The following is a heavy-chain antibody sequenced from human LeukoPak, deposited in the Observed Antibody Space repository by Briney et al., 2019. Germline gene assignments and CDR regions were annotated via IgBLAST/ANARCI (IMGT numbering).Heavy chain of an antibody. Sequence: GASVKVSCMASGYTFTSYGISWVRQAPGQGLEWMGWISAYNGNTNYAQKLQGRVTMTTDTSTSTAYMELRSLRSDDTAVHYCARDGEQQLVLRVPYYSYYGVDVWGQGTTVTVSS. CDR1: GYTFTSYG. V-gene: IGHV1-18*01. J-gene: IGHJ6*02. CDR3: ARDGEQQLVLRVPYYSYYGVDV. CDR2: ISAYNGNT. D-gene: IGHD6-13*01.